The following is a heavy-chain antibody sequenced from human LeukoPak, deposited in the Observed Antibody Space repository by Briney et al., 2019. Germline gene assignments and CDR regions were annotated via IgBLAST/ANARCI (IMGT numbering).Heavy chain of an antibody. D-gene: IGHD5-24*01. Sequence: PGGFLRLSCAASGFIVSTSYMTWVRQAPGKGLEWVSVIYSGGSTYYADSVRGRFTLSRDNSKNMLYLQMNSLRAEDTAVYYCARDVGMATTYWGQGTLVTVSS. V-gene: IGHV3-53*01. CDR2: IYSGGST. CDR3: ARDVGMATTY. J-gene: IGHJ4*02. CDR1: GFIVSTSY.